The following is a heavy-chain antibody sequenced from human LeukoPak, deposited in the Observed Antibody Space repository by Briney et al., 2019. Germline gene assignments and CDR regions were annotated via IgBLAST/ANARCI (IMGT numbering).Heavy chain of an antibody. J-gene: IGHJ4*02. CDR1: GGSISSYY. CDR3: ARLYYYDSSGPFDY. V-gene: IGHV4-4*07. CDR2: IYTSGST. Sequence: SETLSLTCTVSGGSISSYYWSWIRQPAGKGLEWIGRIYTSGSTNYNPSLKSRVTMSVDTSKNQFSLKLSSVTAADTAVYYCARLYYYDSSGPFDYWGQGTLVTVSS. D-gene: IGHD3-22*01.